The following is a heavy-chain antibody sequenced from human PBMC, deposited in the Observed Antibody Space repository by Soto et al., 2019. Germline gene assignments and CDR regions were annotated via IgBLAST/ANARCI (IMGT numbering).Heavy chain of an antibody. CDR1: GYPFTSAG. Sequence: QVQLVQSGVEVKKPGASVKVSCKASGYPFTSAGISWVRQAPGQELEWMGWISVYNGNTKYAQKFQGRVTMTTDTSTSTAYMELRSLTSDDTALYYCARDLDISGSYYTDYWGQGTLVTVSA. D-gene: IGHD3-10*01. V-gene: IGHV1-18*01. J-gene: IGHJ4*02. CDR3: ARDLDISGSYYTDY. CDR2: ISVYNGNT.